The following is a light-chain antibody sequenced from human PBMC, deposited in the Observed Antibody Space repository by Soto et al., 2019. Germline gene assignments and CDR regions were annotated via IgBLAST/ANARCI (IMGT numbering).Light chain of an antibody. J-gene: IGLJ3*02. Sequence: QSVLTQPPSASGTPGQRVTISCSGSSSNIGDSYGYWFQQLPGTAPKLLIYRNNQRPSGVPDRFSGSKSGTSASLAISGLRPEDEADYYCATWDDCLRGWVFGGGTTVTVL. CDR1: SSNIGDSY. CDR2: RNN. V-gene: IGLV1-47*01. CDR3: ATWDDCLRGWV.